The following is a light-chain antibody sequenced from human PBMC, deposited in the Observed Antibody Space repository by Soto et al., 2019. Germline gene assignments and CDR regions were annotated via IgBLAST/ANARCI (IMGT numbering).Light chain of an antibody. CDR2: GNT. CDR3: LSFDSGLSVV. V-gene: IGLV1-40*01. CDR1: ISKIGVGND. Sequence: QSVLTQPPSVSGAPVQGVTISFTCNISKIGVGNDVHCYQQLPGRAPKLFIYGNTNRPAGVPDPFSGSKSGTSASLAITGLRAEDEADYYCLSFDSGLSVVFGGGTKLTVL. J-gene: IGLJ2*01.